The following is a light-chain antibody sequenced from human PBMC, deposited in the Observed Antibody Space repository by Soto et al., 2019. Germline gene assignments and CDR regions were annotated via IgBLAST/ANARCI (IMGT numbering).Light chain of an antibody. V-gene: IGLV1-40*01. CDR1: SSNIGAGYD. CDR2: DNS. CDR3: QSYDSSLSGSV. Sequence: QSVLTQPPSVSGAPGQRVTISCTGSSSNIGAGYDVHWYQQRPGTAPKLLIYDNSNRPSGVPDRFSGSKSGTSASLDITGLQAEDEADYYCQSYDSSLSGSVFGGGTKLTVL. J-gene: IGLJ3*02.